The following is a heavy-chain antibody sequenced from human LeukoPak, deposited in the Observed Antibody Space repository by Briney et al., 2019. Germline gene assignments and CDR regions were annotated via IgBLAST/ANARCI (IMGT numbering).Heavy chain of an antibody. V-gene: IGHV1-18*01. CDR2: ISAYNGNT. CDR3: ARASYCSDGSCYSDY. D-gene: IGHD2-15*01. CDR1: GYTFSSYS. J-gene: IGHJ4*02. Sequence: ASVKVSCKACGYTFSSYSISWVRQAPGQGLEWMGWISAYNGNTTYAQKVKGRVTMTTDTSTSTAYMELRSLKSDDTAVYYCARASYCSDGSCYSDYWGQGTLVTVSS.